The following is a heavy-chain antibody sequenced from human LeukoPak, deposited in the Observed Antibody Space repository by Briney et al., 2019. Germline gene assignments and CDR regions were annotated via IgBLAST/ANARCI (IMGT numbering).Heavy chain of an antibody. CDR3: ARDLLNEGNHLDY. Sequence: SQTLSLTCSVSGDSINSGGYYWSWIRQPPGKGLEWIGYIYYSGSTYYNPSLKSRVTISVDTSKNQFSLKLSSVTAADTAVYYCARDLLNEGNHLDYWGQGTLVTVSS. V-gene: IGHV4-30-4*01. CDR1: GDSINSGGYY. J-gene: IGHJ4*02. D-gene: IGHD4-23*01. CDR2: IYYSGST.